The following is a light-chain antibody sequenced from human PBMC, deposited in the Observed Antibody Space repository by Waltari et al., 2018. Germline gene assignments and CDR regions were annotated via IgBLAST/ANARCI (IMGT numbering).Light chain of an antibody. CDR2: SNN. J-gene: IGLJ2*01. CDR1: SSNIGSNT. V-gene: IGLV1-44*01. Sequence: QSVLTQPPSASGTPGQRVTISCSGSSSNIGSNTVNWYQQLPGTAPKLLIYSNNQQPSGVPDRFSGSKSGTSASLALSVLQSEDEADYYCAAWDDSLNGWVFGGGTKLTVL. CDR3: AAWDDSLNGWV.